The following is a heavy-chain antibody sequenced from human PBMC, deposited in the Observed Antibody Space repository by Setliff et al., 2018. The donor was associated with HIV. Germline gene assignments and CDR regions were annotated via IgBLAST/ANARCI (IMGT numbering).Heavy chain of an antibody. CDR1: GDSISSYY. V-gene: IGHV4-4*09. Sequence: PSETLSLTCTVSGDSISSYYWSWIRQPPGKGLEWIGYIYTSGSPNYNPSLKSRVTISVDTSQTQFSLKLSSVTAADTAVYYCARRAVQDGSVTSSNWFESWGQGTLVTVSS. CDR3: ARRAVQDGSVTSSNWFES. J-gene: IGHJ5*01. CDR2: IYTSGSP. D-gene: IGHD2-2*01.